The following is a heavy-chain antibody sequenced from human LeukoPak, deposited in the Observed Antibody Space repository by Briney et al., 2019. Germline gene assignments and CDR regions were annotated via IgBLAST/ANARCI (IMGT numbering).Heavy chain of an antibody. Sequence: GASVKVSCKASGYTFTSYAMNWVRQAPGQGLEWMGWINTNTGNPTYTQGFTGRFVFSLDTSVSTTYLQISSLKAEDTAMYYCARVNYYGSGSYYEYYFDYWGQGTLVTVSS. J-gene: IGHJ4*02. CDR2: INTNTGNP. CDR1: GYTFTSYA. V-gene: IGHV7-4-1*02. D-gene: IGHD3-10*01. CDR3: ARVNYYGSGSYYEYYFDY.